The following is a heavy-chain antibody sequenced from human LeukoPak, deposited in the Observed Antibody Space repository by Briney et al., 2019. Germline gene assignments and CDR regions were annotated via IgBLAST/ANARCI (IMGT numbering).Heavy chain of an antibody. CDR3: AKKPLHYGSGSYYFDY. CDR2: ISGSGGST. V-gene: IGHV3-23*01. D-gene: IGHD3-10*01. CDR1: GFTFSSYA. J-gene: IGHJ4*02. Sequence: PGGSLRLSCAASGFTFSSYAMSWVRQAPGKGLEWVSAISGSGGSTYYADSVKGRFTISRDNSKNTLYLQMNSLRAEDTAVYYCAKKPLHYGSGSYYFDYWGQGTLVTVSS.